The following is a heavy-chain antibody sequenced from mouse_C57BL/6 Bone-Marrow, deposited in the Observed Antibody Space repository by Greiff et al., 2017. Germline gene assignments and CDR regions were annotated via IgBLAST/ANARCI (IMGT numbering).Heavy chain of an antibody. J-gene: IGHJ2*01. CDR2: INPNNGGT. D-gene: IGHD2-3*01. CDR3: ARSDGYRGVCFDY. CDR1: GYTFTDYN. Sequence: EVKLQESGPELVKPGASVKMSCKASGYTFTDYNMHWVKQSHGKSLEWIGYINPNNGGTSYNQKFKGKATLTVNKSSSTAYMELRSLTSEDSAVYYCARSDGYRGVCFDYWGQGTTLTVSS. V-gene: IGHV1-22*01.